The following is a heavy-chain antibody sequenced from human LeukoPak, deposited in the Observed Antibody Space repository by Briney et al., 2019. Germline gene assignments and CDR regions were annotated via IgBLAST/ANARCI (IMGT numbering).Heavy chain of an antibody. V-gene: IGHV4-59*01. Sequence: SETLSLTCTVSGGSISSYYWSWIRQPPGKGLEWIGYIYYSGSTNYNPSLKSRVTISVDTSKNQFSLKLSSVTAADTAVYYCARVHTAMVSQGINWGQGTLVTVSS. CDR1: GGSISSYY. J-gene: IGHJ4*02. D-gene: IGHD5-18*01. CDR2: IYYSGST. CDR3: ARVHTAMVSQGIN.